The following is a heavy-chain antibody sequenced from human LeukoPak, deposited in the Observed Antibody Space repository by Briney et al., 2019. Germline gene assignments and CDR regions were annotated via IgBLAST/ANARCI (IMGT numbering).Heavy chain of an antibody. D-gene: IGHD6-6*01. V-gene: IGHV1-18*01. J-gene: IGHJ6*03. CDR2: ISAYNGNT. Sequence: VASVKVSCKASGYTFTSCGISWVRQAPGQGREWMGWISAYNGNTNYAQKLQGRVTMTTDTSTSTAYMELRSLRSDDTAVYYCARVIAARAGSYYYYYYMDVWGKGTTVTVSS. CDR1: GYTFTSCG. CDR3: ARVIAARAGSYYYYYYMDV.